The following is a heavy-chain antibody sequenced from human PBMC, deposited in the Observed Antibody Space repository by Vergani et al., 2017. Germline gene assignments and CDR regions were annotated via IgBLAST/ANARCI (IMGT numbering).Heavy chain of an antibody. CDR1: GFTFSSYA. D-gene: IGHD6-13*01. Sequence: EVQLLESGGRLVQPGGSLRLSCAASGFTFSSYAMSWVRQAPGKGLEWVSTISGSGGSTYYADSVKGQFTISRDNSKNTLYLQMNSLSAEDTALYYCAKAGSSWYPLYYFDYWGQGTLVTVSS. CDR3: AKAGSSWYPLYYFDY. J-gene: IGHJ4*02. CDR2: ISGSGGST. V-gene: IGHV3-23*01.